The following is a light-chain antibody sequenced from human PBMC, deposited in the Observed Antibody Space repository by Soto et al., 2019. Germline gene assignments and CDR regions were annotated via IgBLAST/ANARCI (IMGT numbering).Light chain of an antibody. Sequence: DIQMTQSPSTLSASVGDRVTITCQASQSISGWLAWYQQRPGKPPKLLIYGASSLESGVPSRFSGSGSETEFTLTISSLQPDDVATYYCQQYNSYSWTFGQGTKVDI. J-gene: IGKJ1*01. V-gene: IGKV1-5*03. CDR3: QQYNSYSWT. CDR1: QSISGW. CDR2: GAS.